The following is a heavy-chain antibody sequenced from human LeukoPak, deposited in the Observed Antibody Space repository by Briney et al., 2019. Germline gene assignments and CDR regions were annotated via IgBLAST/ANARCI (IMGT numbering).Heavy chain of an antibody. Sequence: GGSLRLSCAASGFTFSSYWMSWVRQAPGKGLEWVAVISYDGSNKYYADSVKGRFTISRDNSKNTLYLQMNSLRAEDTAVYYCARDYLLYYYDSSGFDAFDIWGQGTMVTVSS. CDR2: ISYDGSNK. V-gene: IGHV3-30-3*01. J-gene: IGHJ3*02. CDR1: GFTFSSYW. D-gene: IGHD3-22*01. CDR3: ARDYLLYYYDSSGFDAFDI.